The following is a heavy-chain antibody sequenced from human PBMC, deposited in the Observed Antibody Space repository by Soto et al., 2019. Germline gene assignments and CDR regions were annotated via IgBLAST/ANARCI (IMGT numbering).Heavy chain of an antibody. CDR2: IYSSGSA. CDR1: RASIYTYS. CDR3: ATIVGANDY. V-gene: IGHV4-4*07. D-gene: IGHD1-26*01. J-gene: IGHJ4*02. Sequence: SETLSLTCTVSRASIYTYSWTWIRQPAGKGLQWVGHIYSSGSANYSPSLKSRVSMSVDSSKNQISLKLSSVTAADTAVYYCATIVGANDYWGQGTLVTVSS.